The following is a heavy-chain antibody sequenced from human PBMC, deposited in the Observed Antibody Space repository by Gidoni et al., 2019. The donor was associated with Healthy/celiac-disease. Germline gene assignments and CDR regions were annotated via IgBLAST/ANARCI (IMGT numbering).Heavy chain of an antibody. CDR1: GFTFSSYA. CDR3: AKDRGLGVAVAGTLLDY. J-gene: IGHJ4*02. V-gene: IGHV3-23*01. CDR2: ISGSGGST. D-gene: IGHD6-19*01. Sequence: EVQLLESWGGLLQPGGSLRLSCASSGFTFSSYAMSWVRQAPGKGLEWVSDISGSGGSTYYADSVKGRFTISRDNSKNTLYLQMNSLRAEDTAVYYCAKDRGLGVAVAGTLLDYWGQGTLVTVSS.